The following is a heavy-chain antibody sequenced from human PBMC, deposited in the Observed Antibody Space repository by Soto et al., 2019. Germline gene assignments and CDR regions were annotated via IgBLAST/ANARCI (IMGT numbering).Heavy chain of an antibody. CDR1: GCSISSGDYY. CDR3: ARFSFGDYYGSGRSNWLEP. J-gene: IGHJ5*02. D-gene: IGHD3-10*01. V-gene: IGHV4-30-4*01. Sequence: PXETLPLTCTVSGCSISSGDYYWSWIRQPPGKGLEWIGYIYYSGSTYYNPSLKSRVTISVDTSKNQFSLKLSSVTAADTDVYYCARFSFGDYYGSGRSNWLEPWGQGTLVTV. CDR2: IYYSGST.